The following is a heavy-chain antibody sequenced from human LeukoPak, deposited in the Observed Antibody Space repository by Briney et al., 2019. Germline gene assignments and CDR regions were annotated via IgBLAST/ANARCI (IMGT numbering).Heavy chain of an antibody. D-gene: IGHD3-16*01. J-gene: IGHJ6*02. Sequence: PGGSLRLSCAASGFTFSSYWMNWARPAPGKGLEWVASINHNGNVNYYVDSVKGRFTISRDNAKSSLSLQMSNLRSEDTAVYFCARGGGLDVWGQGATVTVS. CDR2: INHNGNVN. V-gene: IGHV3-7*03. CDR3: ARGGGLDV. CDR1: GFTFSSYW.